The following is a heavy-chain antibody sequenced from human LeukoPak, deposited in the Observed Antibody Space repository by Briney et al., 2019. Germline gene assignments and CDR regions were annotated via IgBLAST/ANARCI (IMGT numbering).Heavy chain of an antibody. D-gene: IGHD1-26*01. J-gene: IGHJ4*02. CDR2: IKQDGSEK. V-gene: IGHV3-7*01. CDR3: VRHVGARSGYFDY. Sequence: GGSLRLSCAASGFTFSSWWMTWVRQAPGKGLEWVANIKQDGSEKYYVDSVKGRFTISRDNAKNSLYLYMNSLSPDDTAVYYCVRHVGARSGYFDYWGQGALVTVSS. CDR1: GFTFSSWW.